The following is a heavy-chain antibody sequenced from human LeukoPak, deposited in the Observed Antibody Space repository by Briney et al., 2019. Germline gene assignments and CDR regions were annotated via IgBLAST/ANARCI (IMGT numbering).Heavy chain of an antibody. V-gene: IGHV4-61*10. Sequence: KSSETLSLTCTVSGGSVNSGSTSWSWIRQPAGKGLEWIGHIHGSGSTNYNPSLKSRVTISVDTSKNQFSLKLSSVTAADTAVYYCARSRGLAHYDHIPFDYWGQGTLVTVSS. CDR1: GGSVNSGSTS. J-gene: IGHJ4*02. CDR3: ARSRGLAHYDHIPFDY. CDR2: IHGSGST. D-gene: IGHD3-22*01.